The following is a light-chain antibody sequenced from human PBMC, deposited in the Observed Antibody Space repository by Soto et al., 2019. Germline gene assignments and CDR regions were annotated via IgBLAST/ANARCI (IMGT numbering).Light chain of an antibody. Sequence: EIVLTQSPGTLSLSPGERATLSCRASQSVSSSYLAWYQQKPGQAPRLLIYGASSRATGIPDRFSGSGSGTGFTLTSSRLEPEDFAVYYCQQYRSSLLPFGPGTKVDIK. V-gene: IGKV3-20*01. CDR1: QSVSSSY. J-gene: IGKJ3*01. CDR2: GAS. CDR3: QQYRSSLLP.